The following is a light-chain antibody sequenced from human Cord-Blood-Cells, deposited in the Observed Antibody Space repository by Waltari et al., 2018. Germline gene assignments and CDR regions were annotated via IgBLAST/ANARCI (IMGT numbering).Light chain of an antibody. Sequence: EIQMTQSPSSLSASVGDRVTITCQASQDISNYLNWYQQKPGKAPKLLIYDASNLETVVPSRCSGSGSGTDFTFTISSLQPEDIATYYCQQYDNLPFTFGPGTKVDIK. CDR2: DAS. CDR1: QDISNY. CDR3: QQYDNLPFT. V-gene: IGKV1-33*01. J-gene: IGKJ3*01.